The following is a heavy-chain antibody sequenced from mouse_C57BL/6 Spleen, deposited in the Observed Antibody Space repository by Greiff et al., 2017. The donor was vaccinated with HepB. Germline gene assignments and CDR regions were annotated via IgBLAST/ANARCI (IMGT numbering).Heavy chain of an antibody. Sequence: QVQLKESGAELMKPGASVKLSCKATGYTFTGYWIEWVKQRPGHGLEWIGEILPGSGSTNYNEKFKGKATFTADTSSNTAYMKLSSLTTEDSAIYYCARSWGDLLRYYYAMDYWGQGTSVTVSS. CDR3: ARSWGDLLRYYYAMDY. D-gene: IGHD2-1*01. J-gene: IGHJ4*01. V-gene: IGHV1-9*01. CDR2: ILPGSGST. CDR1: GYTFTGYW.